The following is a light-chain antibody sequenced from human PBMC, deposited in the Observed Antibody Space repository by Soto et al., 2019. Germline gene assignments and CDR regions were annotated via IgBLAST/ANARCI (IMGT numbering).Light chain of an antibody. V-gene: IGKV3-20*01. Sequence: IVLTQSPGTLSLSPGERATLSRRASQSVSSSYLAWYQQKPGQAPRLLIYGASSRATGIPDRFSGSGSGTDFTLTISRLEPEVRAVYSSKQYGRSHHTSGQGTKVDIX. CDR1: QSVSSSY. J-gene: IGKJ1*01. CDR3: KQYGRSHHT. CDR2: GAS.